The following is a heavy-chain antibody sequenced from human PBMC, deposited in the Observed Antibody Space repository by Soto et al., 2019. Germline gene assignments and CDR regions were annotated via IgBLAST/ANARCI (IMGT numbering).Heavy chain of an antibody. D-gene: IGHD2-2*01. Sequence: PSETLSLTCAVSGYSISSGNYWAWIRQPPGRGLEWIGSLYHIGSTHYNTSLKSRVTISVDTSKNHFSLELSSVTAADTAIYYCRSSTSCYDETCVDVWGQGTMVTVSS. J-gene: IGHJ6*02. CDR3: RSSTSCYDETCVDV. CDR1: GYSISSGNY. CDR2: LYHIGST. V-gene: IGHV4-38-2*01.